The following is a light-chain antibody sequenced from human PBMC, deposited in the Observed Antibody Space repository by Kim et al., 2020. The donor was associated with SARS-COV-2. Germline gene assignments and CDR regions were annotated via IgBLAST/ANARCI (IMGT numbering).Light chain of an antibody. V-gene: IGLV2-11*01. CDR1: SSDVGGYNY. J-gene: IGLJ1*01. CDR3: CSYAGNSYV. Sequence: PGQSVTISCTGTSSDVGGYNYVSWYQQHRGKAPKLMIYDVSKRPSGVPDRFSGSKSGNTASLTISGLQAEDEAEYYCCSYAGNSYVFGTGTKVTVL. CDR2: DVS.